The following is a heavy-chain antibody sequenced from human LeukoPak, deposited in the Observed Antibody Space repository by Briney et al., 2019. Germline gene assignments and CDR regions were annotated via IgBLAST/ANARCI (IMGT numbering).Heavy chain of an antibody. V-gene: IGHV5-10-1*01. D-gene: IGHD6-13*01. J-gene: IGHJ4*02. CDR2: IDPSDSYT. CDR1: GYSFTTYW. CDR3: ARHAKAYGSSCDY. Sequence: GESLKISFKGSGYSFTTYWISWVRQMPGKGLEWMGRIDPSDSYTNYSPSFQGHVTISADKSFSTAYLQWTSLKASDTAMYYCARHAKAYGSSCDYWGQGTLVTVSS.